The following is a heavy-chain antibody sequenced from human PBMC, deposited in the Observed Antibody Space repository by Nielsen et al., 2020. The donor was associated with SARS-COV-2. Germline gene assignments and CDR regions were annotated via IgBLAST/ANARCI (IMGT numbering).Heavy chain of an antibody. J-gene: IGHJ3*01. V-gene: IGHV3-23*01. D-gene: IGHD4-17*01. Sequence: GESLKISCAVSGLTFNIYAMSWVRQAPGKGLEWVSGISSSGSKTHDADSAKGRFIIPRDNSKNTLYLQMNSLRAEDTAVYYCATWGTYGDLDAFHFWGQGTMVTVSS. CDR3: ATWGTYGDLDAFHF. CDR1: GLTFNIYA. CDR2: ISSSGSKT.